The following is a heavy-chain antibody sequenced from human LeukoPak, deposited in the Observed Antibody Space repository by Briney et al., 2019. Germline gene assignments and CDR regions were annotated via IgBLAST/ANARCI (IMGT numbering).Heavy chain of an antibody. D-gene: IGHD1-26*01. CDR1: GGSISSSSYY. CDR2: IYYSGST. CDR3: ARPGGVVGATYYFDY. J-gene: IGHJ4*02. Sequence: SETLSLTCTVSGGSISSSSYYWGWIRQPLGKGLEWIGSIYYSGSTYYNPSLKSRVTISVDTSKNQFSLKLSSVTAADTAVYYCARPGGVVGATYYFDYWGQGTLVTVSS. V-gene: IGHV4-39*01.